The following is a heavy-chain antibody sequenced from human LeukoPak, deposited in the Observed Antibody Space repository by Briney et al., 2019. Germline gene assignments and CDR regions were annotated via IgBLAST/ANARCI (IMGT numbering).Heavy chain of an antibody. Sequence: PSETLCLSCTVSGASISSSNYYWGWIRQPPGKGREWIGSIYDRGSTYYNPSVKSGVTKSVDTSKNQFSLKQSSVTAADTAVYYCARLTVTSLHGYYYFMDEWGQGTLVTVSS. V-gene: IGHV4-39*01. CDR2: IYDRGST. J-gene: IGHJ4*02. CDR3: ARLTVTSLHGYYYFMDE. D-gene: IGHD4-17*01. CDR1: GASISSSNYY.